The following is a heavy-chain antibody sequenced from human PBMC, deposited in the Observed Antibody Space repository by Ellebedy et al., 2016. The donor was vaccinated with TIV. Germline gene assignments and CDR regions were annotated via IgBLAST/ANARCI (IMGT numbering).Heavy chain of an antibody. CDR3: ARKSLSNWSFDL. CDR2: VYYSGKT. CDR1: GASITSY. Sequence: MPGGSLRLSCTVSGASITSYWNWIRQPPGRGLEYIGYVYYSGKTNYSPSLKDRVTISLDTSKSQFSLNLNSVTAADTAVYYCARKSLSNWSFDLWGRGTLVTVSS. V-gene: IGHV4-59*01. J-gene: IGHJ2*01.